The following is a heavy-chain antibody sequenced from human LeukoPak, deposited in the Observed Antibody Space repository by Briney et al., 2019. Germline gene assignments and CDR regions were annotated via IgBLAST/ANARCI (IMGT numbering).Heavy chain of an antibody. CDR2: ISYDGSNK. CDR3: AKSRSDVVDY. V-gene: IGHV3-30*18. CDR1: GFTFSSYA. D-gene: IGHD3-3*01. J-gene: IGHJ4*02. Sequence: GGSLRLSCAASGFTFSSYAMHWVRQAPGKGLEWVAVISYDGSNKYYADSVKGRFTISRDNSKNTLYLQMNSLRAEDTSCYYFAKSRSDVVDYWGPGTLVTVSS.